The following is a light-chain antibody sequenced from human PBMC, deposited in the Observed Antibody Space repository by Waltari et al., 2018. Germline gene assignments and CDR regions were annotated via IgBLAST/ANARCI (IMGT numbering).Light chain of an antibody. J-gene: IGKJ1*01. Sequence: DVVMTQSPLSLPVTLGQPASISCRSSLSLVSSDGNTYFNWFQHRPGQSPRSLLYKVSNRDSGVPDRFSGSGSGTDFTLRISRVEAEDVGVYYCMQGTHWPWTFGPGTKVEIK. CDR2: KVS. V-gene: IGKV2-30*01. CDR3: MQGTHWPWT. CDR1: LSLVSSDGNTY.